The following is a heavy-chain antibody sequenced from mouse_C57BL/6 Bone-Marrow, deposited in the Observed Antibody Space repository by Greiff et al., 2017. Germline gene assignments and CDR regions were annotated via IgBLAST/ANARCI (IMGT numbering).Heavy chain of an antibody. CDR2: ISDGGSYT. Sequence: EVQLVESGGGLVKPGGSLKLSCAASGFTFSSYAMSWVRQTPEKRLEWVATISDGGSYTYYPDNVKGRFTISRDNAKNNLYLQMSHLKSEDTAMYYCARDSGYYGFDYWGQGTTLTVSS. CDR3: ARDSGYYGFDY. CDR1: GFTFSSYA. J-gene: IGHJ2*01. D-gene: IGHD2-3*01. V-gene: IGHV5-4*01.